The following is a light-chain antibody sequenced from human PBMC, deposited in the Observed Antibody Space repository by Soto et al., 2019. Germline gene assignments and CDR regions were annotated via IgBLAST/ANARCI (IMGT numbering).Light chain of an antibody. CDR1: QGIRND. J-gene: IGKJ1*01. Sequence: AIHMTQSPAALSASVVYRVTITWRASQGIRNDLGWYQQKPGKAPKLLIYAASSLQSGVPSRFSGSGSGTDFTLTISSLQPEDFATYYCLQDYNYPRTFGQGTKVDIK. V-gene: IGKV1-6*01. CDR3: LQDYNYPRT. CDR2: AAS.